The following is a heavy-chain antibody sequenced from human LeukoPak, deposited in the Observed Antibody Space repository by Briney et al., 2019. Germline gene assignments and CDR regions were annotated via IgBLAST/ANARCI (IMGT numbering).Heavy chain of an antibody. CDR2: IYTSGST. J-gene: IGHJ6*03. CDR1: GGSISSYY. D-gene: IGHD4-17*01. CDR3: ARDDGDYGYYYYYMDV. Sequence: PSETLSLTCTVSGGSISSYYWSWIRQPAGKGLEWIGRIYTSGSTNYNPSLKSRITMSVDTSKNQFSLKLSSVTAADTAVYYCARDDGDYGYYYYYMDVWGKGTTVTVSS. V-gene: IGHV4-4*07.